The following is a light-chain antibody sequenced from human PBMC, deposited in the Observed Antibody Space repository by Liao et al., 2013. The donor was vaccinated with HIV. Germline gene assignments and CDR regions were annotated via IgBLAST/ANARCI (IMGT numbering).Light chain of an antibody. CDR2: QDT. Sequence: SYELTQPPSVSVSPGQTASITCSGDKLGDKYACWYQQKPGQSPVLLIYQDTKRPSGIPERFSGSSSGNTATLTISGTQAMDEADYYCQVWDSSSDHPEVVFGGGTKLTVL. CDR3: QVWDSSSDHPEVV. J-gene: IGLJ2*01. CDR1: KLGDKY. V-gene: IGLV3-1*01.